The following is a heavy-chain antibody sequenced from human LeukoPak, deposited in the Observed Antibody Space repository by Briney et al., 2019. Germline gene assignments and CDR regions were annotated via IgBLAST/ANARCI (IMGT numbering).Heavy chain of an antibody. CDR3: ALPGDFGESYPGGNY. Sequence: ASVKVSCKASGYTFTGYYMHWVRQAPGQGLEWMGWINPNSGGTNYAQKFQGRVTMTRDTSISTAYMELSRLRSDDTAVYYCALPGDFGESYPGGNYWGQGTLVTVSS. V-gene: IGHV1-2*02. D-gene: IGHD1-26*01. CDR1: GYTFTGYY. CDR2: INPNSGGT. J-gene: IGHJ4*02.